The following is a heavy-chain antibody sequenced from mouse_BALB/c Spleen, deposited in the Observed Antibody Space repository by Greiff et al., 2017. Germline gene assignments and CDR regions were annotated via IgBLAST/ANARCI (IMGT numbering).Heavy chain of an antibody. CDR2: INPSTGYT. CDR3: ARRYDYDEFAY. J-gene: IGHJ3*01. CDR1: GYTFTSYW. Sequence: VQLHQSGAELAKPGASVKMSCKASGYTFTSYWMHWVKQRPGQGLEWIGYINPSTGYTEYNQKFKDKATLTADKSSSTAYMQLSSLTSEDSAVYYCARRYDYDEFAYWGQGTLVTVSA. V-gene: IGHV1-7*01. D-gene: IGHD2-4*01.